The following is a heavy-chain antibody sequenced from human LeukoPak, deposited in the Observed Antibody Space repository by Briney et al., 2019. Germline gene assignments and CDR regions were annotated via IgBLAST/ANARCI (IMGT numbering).Heavy chain of an antibody. V-gene: IGHV5-51*01. Sequence: RGESLQISCKRSGYSFSNYWIAWVRQMPGKGLEWMGIIFPGDTDPNYRPSFQGQVTISADKSINTAYLQWSSLTASDTAIYYCARLTDYYDSSGYYRNYNWFDPWGQGTLVTVSS. D-gene: IGHD3-22*01. CDR3: ARLTDYYDSSGYYRNYNWFDP. CDR2: IFPGDTDP. J-gene: IGHJ5*02. CDR1: GYSFSNYW.